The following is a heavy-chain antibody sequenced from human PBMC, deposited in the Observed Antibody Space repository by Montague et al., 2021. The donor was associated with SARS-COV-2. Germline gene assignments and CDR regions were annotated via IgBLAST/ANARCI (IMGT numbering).Heavy chain of an antibody. CDR1: GGSISSSNYY. CDR2: MYESGST. V-gene: IGHV4-39*02. J-gene: IGHJ3*02. CDR3: ARRGRKLLPVATTIGGFDI. Sequence: SETLSLTCTVSGGSISSSNYYWDWIRQPPGKGLEWIGSMYESGSTYYNRSLKSRVTISVDTHKNHFYLKLSSVTAADTAVYYCARRGRKLLPVATTIGGFDIWGQGTMVTVSS. D-gene: IGHD5-12*01.